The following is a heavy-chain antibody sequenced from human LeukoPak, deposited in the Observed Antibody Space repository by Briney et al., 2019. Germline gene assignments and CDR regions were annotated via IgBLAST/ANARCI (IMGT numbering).Heavy chain of an antibody. CDR1: GYTFSGYY. CDR3: ARADLLTGYYILDY. CDR2: INPKSGGT. D-gene: IGHD3-9*01. V-gene: IGHV1-2*02. J-gene: IGHJ4*02. Sequence: GASVKVSCKASGYTFSGYYMHWVRQASGQGLEWMGWINPKSGGTNEAQKFHDRVTMTRDTSIRTAYMEVSRLRSDDTAMYYCARADLLTGYYILDYWGQGTLVTVSS.